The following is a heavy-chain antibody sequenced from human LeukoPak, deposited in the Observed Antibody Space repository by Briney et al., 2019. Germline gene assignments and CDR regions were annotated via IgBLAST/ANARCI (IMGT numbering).Heavy chain of an antibody. CDR2: IYYSGST. CDR3: ARGGTDTAIDY. J-gene: IGHJ4*02. D-gene: IGHD5-18*01. Sequence: SETLSLTCTVSGGSISSYYWSWIRQPPGKGLEWVGYIYYSGSTNYNPSLKSRVTISVDTSKNQFSLKLSSVTAADTAVYYYARGGTDTAIDYWGQGTLVTVSS. V-gene: IGHV4-59*01. CDR1: GGSISSYY.